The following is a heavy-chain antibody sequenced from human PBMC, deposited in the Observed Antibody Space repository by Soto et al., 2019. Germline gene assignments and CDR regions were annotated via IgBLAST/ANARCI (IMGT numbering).Heavy chain of an antibody. V-gene: IGHV6-1*01. D-gene: IGHD2-15*01. Sequence: SQTLSLTCVGSGDTVSSNSVAWNWVRQSPSRGLEWLGRTYYRSRWYSDYAVSVRSRIDINADTSKNQVSLQLNSVTPEDTAVYYCARSEEDSDYYYYGMDVWGPGPTRTVS. CDR1: GDTVSSNSVA. CDR3: ARSEEDSDYYYYGMDV. CDR2: TYYRSRWYS. J-gene: IGHJ6*02.